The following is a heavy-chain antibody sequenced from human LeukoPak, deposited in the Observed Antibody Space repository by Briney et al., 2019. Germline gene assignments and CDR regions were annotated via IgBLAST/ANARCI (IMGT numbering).Heavy chain of an antibody. Sequence: GGSLRLSCAASGFTFSSNAMSWVRQAPGKGLEWVSAISGSGGGTYYADSVKGRFTISRDNSKNTLYLQMNSLRAEDTAVYYCAKSLPLWFGERYFDYWGQGTLVTVSS. J-gene: IGHJ4*02. CDR3: AKSLPLWFGERYFDY. CDR2: ISGSGGGT. CDR1: GFTFSSNA. V-gene: IGHV3-23*01. D-gene: IGHD3-10*01.